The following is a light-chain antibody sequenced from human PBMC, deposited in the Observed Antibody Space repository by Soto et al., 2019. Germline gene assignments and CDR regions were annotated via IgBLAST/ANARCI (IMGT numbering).Light chain of an antibody. J-gene: IGKJ1*01. CDR2: KAS. Sequence: IQLTQSPSSLSASVGDRVTITCRASQGIDSYLAWYQQRPGKVPQLLIYKASTLKSGVPSRFSGSGSGTEFTLTISSLQSDDFATYYCQHYNSYSEAFGQGIKVELK. CDR3: QHYNSYSEA. CDR1: QGIDSY. V-gene: IGKV1-5*03.